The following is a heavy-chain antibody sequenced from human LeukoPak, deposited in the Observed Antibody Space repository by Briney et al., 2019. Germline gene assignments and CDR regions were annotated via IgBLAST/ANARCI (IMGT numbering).Heavy chain of an antibody. CDR2: IYYTGST. J-gene: IGHJ4*02. D-gene: IGHD6-19*01. V-gene: IGHV4-59*01. CDR1: AGSISNYY. Sequence: SETLSLTCTVSAGSISNYYWSWIRQPPGKGLEWIGCIYYTGSTNYNPSLKSRVTISVDTSRNEFSLKLDSVTAADTAVYYCARGGLAVDGNLDYWGQGTLVTVSS. CDR3: ARGGLAVDGNLDY.